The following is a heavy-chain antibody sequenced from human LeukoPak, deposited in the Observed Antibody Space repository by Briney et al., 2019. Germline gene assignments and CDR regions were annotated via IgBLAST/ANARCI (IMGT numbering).Heavy chain of an antibody. V-gene: IGHV1-3*04. J-gene: IGHJ4*02. CDR3: AKEVSLIVVARSHFDH. CDR2: VNTGTGNT. CDR1: GYSFSNYA. Sequence: ASVKVSCKASGYSFSNYAIHWVRQAPGQRPEWMGWVNTGTGNTRYSQKFQGRVTITRDTSAKTIYMELSSLTSEDTAVYYCAKEVSLIVVARSHFDHWGQGTLVTVSS. D-gene: IGHD3-22*01.